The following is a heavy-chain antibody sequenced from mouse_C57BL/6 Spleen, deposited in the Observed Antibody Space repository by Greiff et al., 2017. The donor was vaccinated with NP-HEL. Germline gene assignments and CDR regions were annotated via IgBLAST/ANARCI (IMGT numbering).Heavy chain of an antibody. CDR3: TYGSSFGY. J-gene: IGHJ2*01. CDR1: GYTFTSYW. D-gene: IGHD1-1*01. V-gene: IGHV1-50*01. CDR2: IDPSDSYT. Sequence: QVQLQQPGAELVKPGASVKLSCKASGYTFTSYWMQWVKQRPGQGLEWIGEIDPSDSYTNYNQTFKGKATLTVDTSSSTAYMQLSSLTSEDSAVYYCTYGSSFGYWGQGTTLTVSS.